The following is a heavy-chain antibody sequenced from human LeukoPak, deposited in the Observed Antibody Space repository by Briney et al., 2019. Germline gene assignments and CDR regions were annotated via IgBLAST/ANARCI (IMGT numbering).Heavy chain of an antibody. CDR2: INHSRST. V-gene: IGHV4-34*01. J-gene: IGHJ3*02. Sequence: SETLSLTCAVYGGSFSGYYWSWIRQPPGKGLEWIGEINHSRSTNYNPSLKSRVTISVDTSKNQFSLKLSSVTAADTAVYYCASSGIAAAGTGDDAFDIWGQGTMVTVSS. D-gene: IGHD6-13*01. CDR1: GGSFSGYY. CDR3: ASSGIAAAGTGDDAFDI.